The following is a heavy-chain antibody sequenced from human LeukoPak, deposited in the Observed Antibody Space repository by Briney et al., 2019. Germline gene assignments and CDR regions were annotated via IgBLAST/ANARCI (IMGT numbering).Heavy chain of an antibody. V-gene: IGHV3-23*01. J-gene: IGHJ4*02. Sequence: PGGSLRLSCAASGLTFSSYAMSWVRQAPGKGLEWVSAISGSGGSTYYADSVKGRFTISRDNSKNTLYLQMNSLRAEDTAVYYCAKDLFSMIVADFDYWGQGTLVTISS. CDR3: AKDLFSMIVADFDY. CDR1: GLTFSSYA. CDR2: ISGSGGST. D-gene: IGHD3-22*01.